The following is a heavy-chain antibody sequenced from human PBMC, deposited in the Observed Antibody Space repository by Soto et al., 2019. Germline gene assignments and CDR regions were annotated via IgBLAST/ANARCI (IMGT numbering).Heavy chain of an antibody. CDR1: CASFSTYY. CDR3: ARGGSNDWQVAFDI. J-gene: IGHJ3*02. CDR2: IIHSGSN. V-gene: IGHV4-34*01. Sequence: SETLSLTCVVPCASFSTYYSNWIRQSPGKGLEWIGEIIHSGSNNYSPSLKSRVTMSLDTSKNQFSLKLTSVTAADTAVYYCARGGSNDWQVAFDIWGQGTRVS. D-gene: IGHD3-9*01.